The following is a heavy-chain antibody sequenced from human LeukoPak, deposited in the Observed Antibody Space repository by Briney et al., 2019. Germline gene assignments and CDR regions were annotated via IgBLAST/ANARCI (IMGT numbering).Heavy chain of an antibody. CDR1: GYSFTNNY. D-gene: IGHD3-10*01. CDR2: INPSGTDT. Sequence: ASVKVSCKASGYSFTNNYMHWVRQAPGQGLEWMGLINPSGTDTLYAQTFQGRVTMTRDTSTRTVYMELSSLISEHTAVYYCATDLPSGYGSTAYWGQGTLVTVSS. CDR3: ATDLPSGYGSTAY. V-gene: IGHV1-46*01. J-gene: IGHJ4*02.